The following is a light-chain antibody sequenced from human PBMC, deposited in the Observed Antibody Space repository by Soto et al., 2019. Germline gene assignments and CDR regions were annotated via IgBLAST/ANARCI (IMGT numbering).Light chain of an antibody. Sequence: QSVLTQPPSASGTPGQRFTIACSGSSSNIGSTTVKWYQQLPGTAPKLLIYNNNQRPSGVPDRFSGSKSGTSASLAISGLQSEDEADYYCAAWDDSLNGVVFGGGTKLTVL. J-gene: IGLJ3*02. CDR3: AAWDDSLNGVV. V-gene: IGLV1-44*01. CDR2: NNN. CDR1: SSNIGSTT.